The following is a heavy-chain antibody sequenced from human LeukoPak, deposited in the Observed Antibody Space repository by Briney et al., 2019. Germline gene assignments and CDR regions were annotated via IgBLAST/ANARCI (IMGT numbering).Heavy chain of an antibody. CDR1: GGSFSGYY. V-gene: IGHV4-34*01. CDR2: INHSGST. J-gene: IGHJ3*02. CDR3: ARSDGYGLVGI. Sequence: PSETLSLTCAVYGGSFSGYYWSWIRQPPGKGLEWIGEINHSGSTNYNPSLKRRVTISVDTSKNQFSLKLSSVTAADTAVYYCARSDGYGLVGIWGQGTMVTVSA. D-gene: IGHD3-10*01.